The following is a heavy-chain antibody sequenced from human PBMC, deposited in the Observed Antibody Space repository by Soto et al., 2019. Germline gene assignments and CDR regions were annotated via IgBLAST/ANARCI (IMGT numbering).Heavy chain of an antibody. J-gene: IGHJ6*02. V-gene: IGHV4-31*03. CDR3: AREGTRTYYYGMDV. CDR2: IYYSGST. D-gene: IGHD1-1*01. CDR1: GGSISSGCYY. Sequence: SETLSLTCTVSGGSISSGCYYWSWIRQHPGKGLEWIGYIYYSGSTYYNPSLKSRVTISVDTSKNQFSLKLSSVTAADTAVYYCAREGTRTYYYGMDVWGQGTTVTVSS.